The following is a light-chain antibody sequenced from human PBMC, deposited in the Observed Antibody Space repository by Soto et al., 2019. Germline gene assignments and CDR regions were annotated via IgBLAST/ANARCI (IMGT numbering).Light chain of an antibody. CDR3: QQYNDWPRLT. V-gene: IGKV3-15*01. Sequence: EIVMTQSPATLSVSPGERATLSCRASQSVSNKLAWYQQKPGQAPRLLIYGASARATGIPARFSGGGSGTEFTLTISSLQSEDLAVYYCQQYNDWPRLTFGPGTKVYIK. J-gene: IGKJ3*01. CDR1: QSVSNK. CDR2: GAS.